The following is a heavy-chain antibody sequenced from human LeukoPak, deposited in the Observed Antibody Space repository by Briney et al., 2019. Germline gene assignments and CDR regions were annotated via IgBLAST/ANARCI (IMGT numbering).Heavy chain of an antibody. J-gene: IGHJ4*02. CDR2: ISAYNGNT. D-gene: IGHD6-13*01. Sequence: ASVKVSCKASGYTFTSYGISWVRQAPGQGLEWMGWISAYNGNTNYAQKFQGRVTMTRDTSISTAYMELSRLRSDDTAVYYCARGPLYSSSVSWGQGTLVTVSS. V-gene: IGHV1-18*01. CDR3: ARGPLYSSSVS. CDR1: GYTFTSYG.